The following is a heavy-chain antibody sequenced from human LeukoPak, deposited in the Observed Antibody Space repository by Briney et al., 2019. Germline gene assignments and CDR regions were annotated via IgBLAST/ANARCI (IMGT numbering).Heavy chain of an antibody. J-gene: IGHJ6*02. V-gene: IGHV3-23*01. D-gene: IGHD5-18*01. CDR2: ISGSGGST. CDR3: AKGYSFYYYYGMDV. Sequence: GGSLRLSCAASGFTLSSYAMSWVRQAPGKGLEWVSVISGSGGSTYYADSVKGRFAISRDNSRNTLYLQMNSLRAEDTAVYYCAKGYSFYYYYGMDVWGQGTTVTVSS. CDR1: GFTLSSYA.